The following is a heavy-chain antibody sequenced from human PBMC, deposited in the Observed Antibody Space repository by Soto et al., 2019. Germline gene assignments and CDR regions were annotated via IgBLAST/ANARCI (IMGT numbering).Heavy chain of an antibody. CDR3: ALKDIVLVPAAAYYYYGMDV. V-gene: IGHV1-69*13. CDR1: GGTFSSYA. Sequence: GASVKVSCKASGGTFSSYAISWVRQAPGQGLEWMGGIIPIFGTANYAQKFQGRVTITADESTSTAYMELSSLRSEDTAVYYCALKDIVLVPAAAYYYYGMDVWGQGTTVTVSS. J-gene: IGHJ6*02. D-gene: IGHD2-2*01. CDR2: IIPIFGTA.